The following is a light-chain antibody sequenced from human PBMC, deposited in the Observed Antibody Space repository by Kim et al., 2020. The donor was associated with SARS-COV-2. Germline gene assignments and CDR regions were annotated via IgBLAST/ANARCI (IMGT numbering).Light chain of an antibody. J-gene: IGKJ2*01. CDR1: QSVSSN. CDR2: GAS. V-gene: IGKV3-15*01. Sequence: SVSPGESAPLSCRASQSVSSNLAWYQQKPGQAPRLLIYGASTRATGIPARFSGSGSGTEFTLTISSLQSEDFAVYYCQQYNNWSYTFGQGTKLEI. CDR3: QQYNNWSYT.